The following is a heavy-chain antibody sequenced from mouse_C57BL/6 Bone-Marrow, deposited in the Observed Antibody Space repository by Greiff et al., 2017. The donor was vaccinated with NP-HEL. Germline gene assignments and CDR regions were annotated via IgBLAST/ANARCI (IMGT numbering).Heavy chain of an antibody. CDR3: ARKVNWDAAY. J-gene: IGHJ3*01. D-gene: IGHD4-1*02. V-gene: IGHV5-6*01. Sequence: EVQRVESGGDLVKPGGSLKLSCAASGFTFSSYGMSWVRQTPDKRLEWVATISSGGSYTYYPDSVKGRFTISRDNAKNTLYLQMSSLKSEDTAMYYCARKVNWDAAYWGQGTLVTVSA. CDR1: GFTFSSYG. CDR2: ISSGGSYT.